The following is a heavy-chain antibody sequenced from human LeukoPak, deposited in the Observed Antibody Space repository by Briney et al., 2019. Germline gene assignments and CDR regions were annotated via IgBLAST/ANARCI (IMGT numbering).Heavy chain of an antibody. CDR1: GGSISSSSYY. CDR2: IYYSGST. D-gene: IGHD1-26*01. CDR3: ARVRYSGSFAFDY. J-gene: IGHJ4*02. Sequence: SETLSLTCTVSGGSISSSSYYRGWIRQPPGKGLEWIGSIYYSGSTYYNPSLKSRVTISVDTSKNQFSLKLSSVTAADTAVYYCARVRYSGSFAFDYWGQGTLVTVSS. V-gene: IGHV4-39*07.